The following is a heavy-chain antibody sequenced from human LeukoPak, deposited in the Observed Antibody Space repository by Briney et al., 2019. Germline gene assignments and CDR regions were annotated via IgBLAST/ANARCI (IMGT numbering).Heavy chain of an antibody. CDR2: IWYDGSNK. CDR3: ARYRGAARNDAFDI. CDR1: GFTFSSYG. J-gene: IGHJ3*02. V-gene: IGHV3-33*01. Sequence: GGSLRLSCAASGFTFSSYGMPWVRQAPGKGLEWVAVIWYDGSNKYYADSVKGRFTISRDNSKNTLYLQMNSLRAEDTAVYYCARYRGAARNDAFDIWGQGTMVTVSS. D-gene: IGHD6-6*01.